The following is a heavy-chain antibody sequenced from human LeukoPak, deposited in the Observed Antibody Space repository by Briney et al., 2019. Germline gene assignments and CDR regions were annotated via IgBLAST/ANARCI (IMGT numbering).Heavy chain of an antibody. CDR3: ARLDVGEEGYLFDY. V-gene: IGHV4-39*01. D-gene: IGHD3-16*02. CDR2: IYYSGST. Sequence: SETLSLTCTVSGGSISSSSYYWGWIRQPPGKGLEWIGSIYYSGSTYYNPSLKSRVTISVDTSKNQFSLKLSSVTAADTAVYYCARLDVGEEGYLFDYWGQGTLVTVSS. J-gene: IGHJ4*02. CDR1: GGSISSSSYY.